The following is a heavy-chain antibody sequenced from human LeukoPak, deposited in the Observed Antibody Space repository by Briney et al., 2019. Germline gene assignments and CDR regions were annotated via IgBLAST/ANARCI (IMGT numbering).Heavy chain of an antibody. CDR1: GFSFSSYA. V-gene: IGHV3-21*01. D-gene: IGHD2-2*02. Sequence: GGSLRLSCAVSGFSFSSYARNWSRQAPGKGLEWVSSIDYDSSHIYYAASVRGRFTISRDNARNSVYLQMNSLRVEDTSIYYCASDLSLYRRLGLLDYWGQGTLVAVSS. J-gene: IGHJ4*02. CDR3: ASDLSLYRRLGLLDY. CDR2: IDYDSSHI.